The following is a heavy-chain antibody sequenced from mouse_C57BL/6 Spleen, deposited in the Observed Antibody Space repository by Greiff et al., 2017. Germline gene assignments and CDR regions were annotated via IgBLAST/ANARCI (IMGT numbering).Heavy chain of an antibody. J-gene: IGHJ4*01. D-gene: IGHD2-5*01. CDR1: GFTFSDYG. V-gene: IGHV5-17*01. Sequence: EVQLQESGGGLVKPGGSLKLSCAASGFTFSDYGMHWVRQAPEKGLEWVAYISSGSSTIYYADTVKGRFTISRDNAKNTLFLQMTSLRSEDTAMYYCARDYSNYVYAMDYWGQGTSVTVSS. CDR3: ARDYSNYVYAMDY. CDR2: ISSGSSTI.